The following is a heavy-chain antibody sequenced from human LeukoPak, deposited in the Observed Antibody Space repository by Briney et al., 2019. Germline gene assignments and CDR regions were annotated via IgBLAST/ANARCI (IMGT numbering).Heavy chain of an antibody. Sequence: EASVKVSCKASGYTFTGYYMHWVRQAPGQGLEWMGWINPNSGGTNYAQKFQGRVTMTRDTSISTAYMELSRLRSDDTAVYYCATTGGDIYYYYMDVWGKGTTVTISS. CDR1: GYTFTGYY. J-gene: IGHJ6*03. D-gene: IGHD3-16*01. CDR3: ATTGGDIYYYYMDV. CDR2: INPNSGGT. V-gene: IGHV1-2*02.